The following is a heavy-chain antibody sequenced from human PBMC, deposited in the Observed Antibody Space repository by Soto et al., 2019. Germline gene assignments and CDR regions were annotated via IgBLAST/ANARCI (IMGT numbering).Heavy chain of an antibody. CDR1: GYTFTSYA. CDR2: ISAYNGNT. Sequence: QIQLVQSGAEVKKPGASVKVSCKASGYTFTSYAIGWVRQAPGQGLEWMGWISAYNGNTNYAQKFQGRATKTTDTSTSTAYMELRILRSDDTAVYYCARGSGGLLWYGEQLDYWGQGTLVTVSS. CDR3: ARGSGGLLWYGEQLDY. V-gene: IGHV1-18*04. J-gene: IGHJ4*02. D-gene: IGHD3-10*01.